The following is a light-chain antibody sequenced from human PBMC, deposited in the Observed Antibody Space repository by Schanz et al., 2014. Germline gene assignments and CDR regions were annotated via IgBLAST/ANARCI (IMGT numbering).Light chain of an antibody. V-gene: IGKV3D-15*01. CDR1: RSISGN. Sequence: EIVVTQSPATLALSPGERASLSCRASRSISGNLAWYQQKPGQAPRLLIYGVSSRATGIPDRFSGSGSGTDFSLTISSLQPEDYATYYCQQSYSTPPVTFGGGTKVEI. CDR2: GVS. CDR3: QQSYSTPPVT. J-gene: IGKJ4*01.